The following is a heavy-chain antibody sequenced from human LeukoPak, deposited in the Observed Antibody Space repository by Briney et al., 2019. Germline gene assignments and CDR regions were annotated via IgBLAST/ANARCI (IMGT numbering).Heavy chain of an antibody. CDR2: IYTSGST. CDR1: GGSISTYY. CDR3: ATVLVDCSSTSCYEYFQH. Sequence: SETLSLTCTVSGGSISTYYYNWIRQPAGKGLEWLGRIYTSGSTNYNPSLKSRVTMSVDTSKNHLSLKLSSVTAADTAVYYCATVLVDCSSTSCYEYFQHWGQGTLVTVSS. D-gene: IGHD2-2*01. J-gene: IGHJ1*01. V-gene: IGHV4-4*07.